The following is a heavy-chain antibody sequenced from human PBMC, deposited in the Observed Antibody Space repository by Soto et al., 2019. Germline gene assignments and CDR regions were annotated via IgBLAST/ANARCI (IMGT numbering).Heavy chain of an antibody. J-gene: IGHJ1*01. V-gene: IGHV3-48*01. D-gene: IGHD2-2*01. CDR2: ILSSSSTI. Sequence: PGGSLRLSCAASGFTFSSYSMNWVRQPPGKGLEWVSYILSSSSTIYYADSVKGRFTIYRDNAKNSVYLQMNSLRAEDTAVYYCVRAECTNCYGFQYWGQGTVVTVSS. CDR3: VRAECTNCYGFQY. CDR1: GFTFSSYS.